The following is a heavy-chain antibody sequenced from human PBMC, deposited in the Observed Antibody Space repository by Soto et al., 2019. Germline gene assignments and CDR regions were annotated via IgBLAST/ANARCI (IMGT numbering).Heavy chain of an antibody. Sequence: EASVKVSCKASGFTFTSSAVQWVRQARGQRLEWVGWIVVGSGNTNYAQKFQERVTITRDMSTSTAYMELSSLRSEDTAVYYCAAERDCSGGSCYSYYGMDVWCQGTTVTVSS. V-gene: IGHV1-58*01. CDR1: GFTFTSSA. CDR2: IVVGSGNT. D-gene: IGHD2-15*01. J-gene: IGHJ6*02. CDR3: AAERDCSGGSCYSYYGMDV.